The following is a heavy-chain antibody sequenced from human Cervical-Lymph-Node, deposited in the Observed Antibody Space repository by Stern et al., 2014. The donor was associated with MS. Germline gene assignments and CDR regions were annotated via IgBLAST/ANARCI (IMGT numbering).Heavy chain of an antibody. Sequence: QLVQSGAEVKKPGASVKVACKTSGYKFTGYYMHWVRQAPGQGLEWMGRISPNSGGTNYAQKFQGRVTMTRDTSTSTAYMELTRLTSDDTAIYYCAREGGDTIVVLAATYGMNVWGQGTTVTVSS. CDR3: AREGGDTIVVLAATYGMNV. V-gene: IGHV1-2*06. D-gene: IGHD2-15*01. J-gene: IGHJ6*02. CDR2: ISPNSGGT. CDR1: GYKFTGYY.